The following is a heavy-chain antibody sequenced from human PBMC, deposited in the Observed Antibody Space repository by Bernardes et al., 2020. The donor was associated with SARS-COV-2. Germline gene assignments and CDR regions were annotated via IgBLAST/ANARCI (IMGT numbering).Heavy chain of an antibody. Sequence: GSLRLSCAASGFTFGSYGMLWVRQAPGKGLEWGAIIHYDGGNKYYADSVKGRFTISRDNSKNTLYLQMSSLRTEDTAVYYCAKELNWNHFDYWGQGSLVSVSS. J-gene: IGHJ4*02. CDR2: IHYDGGNK. V-gene: IGHV3-30*02. D-gene: IGHD1-20*01. CDR3: AKELNWNHFDY. CDR1: GFTFGSYG.